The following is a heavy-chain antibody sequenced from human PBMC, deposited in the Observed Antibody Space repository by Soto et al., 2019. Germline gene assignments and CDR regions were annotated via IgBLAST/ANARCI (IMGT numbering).Heavy chain of an antibody. CDR1: GYSFTSLD. J-gene: IGHJ4*02. CDR3: ARGVTEGVDY. Sequence: QVQLVQSGAEVREPGASVKVSCKASGYSFTSLDINWVRQTTGQGLEWMGWMQPTSGRTGYAQKFQGRVTLTRDTSINTAYMELSSLTPDDTAVYDCARGVTEGVDYWGQGTLVTVSS. D-gene: IGHD1-26*01. V-gene: IGHV1-8*01. CDR2: MQPTSGRT.